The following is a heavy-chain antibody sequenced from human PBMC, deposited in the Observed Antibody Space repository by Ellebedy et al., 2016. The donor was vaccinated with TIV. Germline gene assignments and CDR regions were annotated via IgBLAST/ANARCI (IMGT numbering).Heavy chain of an antibody. D-gene: IGHD3-22*01. CDR1: GFTFSSYA. J-gene: IGHJ4*02. CDR3: AKDYYYDSSGSSMAY. CDR2: IRGSGGGT. V-gene: IGHV3-23*01. Sequence: GESLKISCAASGFTFSSYAMSWVRQAPGMGLEWVSSIRGSGGGTYYADSVKGRFTVSSDNSKNTLYLQMNSLRAEDTAVYYCAKDYYYDSSGSSMAYWGQGTLVTVSS.